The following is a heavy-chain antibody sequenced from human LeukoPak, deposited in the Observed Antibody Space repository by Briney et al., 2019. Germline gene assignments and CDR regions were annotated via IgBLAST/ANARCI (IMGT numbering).Heavy chain of an antibody. V-gene: IGHV4-39*07. CDR3: ARGGPWELNY. J-gene: IGHJ4*02. CDR2: IYYSGST. Sequence: SETLSLTCTVSGGSISSSSYYWGWIRQPPGKGLEWIGSIYYSGSTNYNPSLKSRVTLSVDTSKNQFSLNLNSVTAADTALYYYARGGPWELNYWGQGTLVTVSS. CDR1: GGSISSSSYY. D-gene: IGHD1-26*01.